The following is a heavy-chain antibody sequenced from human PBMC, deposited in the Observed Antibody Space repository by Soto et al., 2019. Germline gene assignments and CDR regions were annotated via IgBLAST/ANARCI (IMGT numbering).Heavy chain of an antibody. CDR1: GFTFSSYG. Sequence: GGSLRLSCAASGFTFSSYGMHWVRQAPGKGLEWVAVIWYDGSNKYYADSVKGRFTISRDNSKNTLYLQMNSLRAEDTAVYYCARTARGYYGSGSYYNDDAFDIWGQGTMVTVSS. CDR2: IWYDGSNK. V-gene: IGHV3-33*01. J-gene: IGHJ3*02. CDR3: ARTARGYYGSGSYYNDDAFDI. D-gene: IGHD3-10*01.